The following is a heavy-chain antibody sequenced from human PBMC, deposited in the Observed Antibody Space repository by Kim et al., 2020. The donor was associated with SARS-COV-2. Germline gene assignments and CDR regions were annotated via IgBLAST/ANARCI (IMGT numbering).Heavy chain of an antibody. J-gene: IGHJ5*02. Sequence: FQGRVTMTRDTSTSTVYMELSSLRSEDTAVYYCARGGVVVTAIQLAWFDPWGQGTLVTVSS. CDR3: ARGGVVVTAIQLAWFDP. D-gene: IGHD2-21*02. V-gene: IGHV1-46*01.